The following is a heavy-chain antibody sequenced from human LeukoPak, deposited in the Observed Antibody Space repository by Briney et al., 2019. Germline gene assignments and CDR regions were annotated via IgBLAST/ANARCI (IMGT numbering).Heavy chain of an antibody. CDR1: GFIFSSYW. Sequence: GGSLRLSCAASGFIFSSYWMSWVRQAPGKGPEWVANIKQDGSEKNYVDSVKGRFTVSRDNAKKSLYLQMNSLKAEDTAVYYCARDRGYCSGGSCGWFDPWGQGTLVTVPS. CDR3: ARDRGYCSGGSCGWFDP. J-gene: IGHJ5*02. V-gene: IGHV3-7*01. CDR2: IKQDGSEK. D-gene: IGHD2-15*01.